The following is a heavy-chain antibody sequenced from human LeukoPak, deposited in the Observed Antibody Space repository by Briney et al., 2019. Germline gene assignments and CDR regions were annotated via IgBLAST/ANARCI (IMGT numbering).Heavy chain of an antibody. CDR1: GFTFDDYA. V-gene: IGHV3-43*02. D-gene: IGHD3-10*01. CDR2: ISGDGGST. J-gene: IGHJ6*02. CDR3: AKDFSSGTYYPYYYYGMDV. Sequence: GRSLRLSCAASGFTFDDYAMHWVRQALGNGLEWVSIISGDGGSTYYADSVKGRFTISRDNSKNSLYLQMNSLRTEDTALYYCAKDFSSGTYYPYYYYGMDVWGQGTTVTVSS.